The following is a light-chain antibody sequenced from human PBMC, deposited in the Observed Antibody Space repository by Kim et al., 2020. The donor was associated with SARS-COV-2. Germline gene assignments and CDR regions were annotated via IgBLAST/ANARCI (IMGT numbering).Light chain of an antibody. CDR3: NSRGSNDNVL. Sequence: SSELTQDPAVSVALGQTVRITCQGDSLRTYYATWYQQKPGQAPIVVIYGKNNRPSGIPDRFSGSSSGDIASLTITGAQAEDEADYYCNSRGSNDNVLVGG. CDR1: SLRTYY. CDR2: GKN. V-gene: IGLV3-19*01. J-gene: IGLJ2*01.